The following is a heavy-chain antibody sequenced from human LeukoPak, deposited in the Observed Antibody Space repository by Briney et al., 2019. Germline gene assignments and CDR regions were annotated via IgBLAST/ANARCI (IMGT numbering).Heavy chain of an antibody. D-gene: IGHD2-2*01. CDR2: IKPDGSKK. CDR3: ASQPAAADVDY. Sequence: PGGSLRLSCAASRFTFSSYWMTWVRQAPGKGLEGVANIKPDGSKKSYVDSVKGRFTISRDNAKNSLYLQMNSPRADDTGVYYCASQPAAADVDYWGQGTLVTVSS. V-gene: IGHV3-7*03. CDR1: RFTFSSYW. J-gene: IGHJ4*02.